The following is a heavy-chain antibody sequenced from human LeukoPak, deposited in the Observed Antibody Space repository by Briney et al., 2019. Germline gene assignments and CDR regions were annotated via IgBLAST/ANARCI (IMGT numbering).Heavy chain of an antibody. CDR3: TTDRMIYATNWAVSWFDP. CDR1: GFTFSSYW. Sequence: GGSLRLSCAASGFTFSSYWMNWVRQAPGKGLEWVGRVKTKGDGGAADYAAPVKGRFTISRDDSTETLYLQMNSLKTEDTAVYYCTTDRMIYATNWAVSWFDPWGQGTLVTVSS. V-gene: IGHV3-15*01. D-gene: IGHD2-8*01. J-gene: IGHJ5*02. CDR2: VKTKGDGGAA.